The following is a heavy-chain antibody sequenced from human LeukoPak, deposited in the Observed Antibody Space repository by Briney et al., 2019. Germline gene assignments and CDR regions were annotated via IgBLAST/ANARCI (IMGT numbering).Heavy chain of an antibody. V-gene: IGHV3-66*01. CDR2: IYSGGST. Sequence: GGPLRLSCAASGFTVSSNYMGWVRQAAGKGLEWVSVIYSGGSTYYADSVKGRFTISRDNSKNTLYLQTNSLRAEDTAVYYCVRTRVVVVVAAKRPDYWGQGTLVTVSS. CDR3: VRTRVVVVVAAKRPDY. D-gene: IGHD2-15*01. J-gene: IGHJ4*02. CDR1: GFTVSSNY.